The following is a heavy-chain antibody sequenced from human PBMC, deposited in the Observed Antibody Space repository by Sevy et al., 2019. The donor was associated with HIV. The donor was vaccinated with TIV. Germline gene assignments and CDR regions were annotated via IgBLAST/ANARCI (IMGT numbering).Heavy chain of an antibody. CDR3: ARDFLAVTSIPSDAFDI. J-gene: IGHJ3*02. D-gene: IGHD2-21*02. CDR2: INPNTSDT. V-gene: IGHV1-2*02. Sequence: ASVKVSCKASGYSFTGYYMNWVRQAPGQGLEWMGWINPNTSDTTYSEKFEGRVTMTRDSSLSTAYLVLRGLRSDDTAVYYCARDFLAVTSIPSDAFDIWGQGTLVTVSS. CDR1: GYSFTGYY.